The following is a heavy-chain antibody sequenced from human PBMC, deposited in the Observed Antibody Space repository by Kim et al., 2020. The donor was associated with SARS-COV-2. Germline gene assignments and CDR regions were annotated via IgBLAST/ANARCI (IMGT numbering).Heavy chain of an antibody. D-gene: IGHD3-3*01. J-gene: IGHJ6*02. CDR3: ARGRVEGFGSVDV. V-gene: IGHV4-59*13. CDR2: IYYSGKK. Sequence: SETLSLTCSLSGGSISSYLWTWIRQPPGKGLEWIGYIYYSGKKNYNPSLASRVTMSVDSSKNQFSLKLRSVTTADTAVYYCARGRVEGFGSVDVWGPGT. CDR1: GGSISSYL.